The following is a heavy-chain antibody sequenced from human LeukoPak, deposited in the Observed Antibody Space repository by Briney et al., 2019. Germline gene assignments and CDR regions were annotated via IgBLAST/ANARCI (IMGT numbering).Heavy chain of an antibody. CDR1: GGSFSGYY. V-gene: IGHV4-34*01. D-gene: IGHD3-22*01. CDR2: INHSGST. J-gene: IGHJ4*02. CDR3: ARGGSPYYYDSSGYYFLDY. Sequence: SETRSLACALYGGSFSGYYWSWIRHPPGKGREWIGEINHSGSTNYNPSLKRRVTISVDTSKNQFSLKRSCVTAADTAVNYCARGGSPYYYDSSGYYFLDYWGQGTVVTVSS.